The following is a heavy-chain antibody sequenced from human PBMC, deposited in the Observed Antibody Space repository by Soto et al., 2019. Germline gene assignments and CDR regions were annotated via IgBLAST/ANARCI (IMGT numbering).Heavy chain of an antibody. CDR3: ARRYYPGITIGVRNWFDP. Sequence: SETLSLTCTVSGGSISSGGYYWSWIRQHPGKGLEWIGYIYYSGSTYYNPSLKSRVTISVDTSKNQFSLKASDTAMYYCARRYYPGITIGVRNWFDPWGQGTLVTVSS. D-gene: IGHD3-3*01. J-gene: IGHJ5*02. V-gene: IGHV4-31*03. CDR1: GGSISSGGYY. CDR2: IYYSGST.